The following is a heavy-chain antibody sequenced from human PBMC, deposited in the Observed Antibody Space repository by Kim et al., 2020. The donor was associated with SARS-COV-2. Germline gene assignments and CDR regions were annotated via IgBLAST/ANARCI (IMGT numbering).Heavy chain of an antibody. CDR3: AMGLVATIYY. CDR2: TI. Sequence: TIASADSVKGRFTISKDHAKNSLCLQMNSLRAEDTAVYYCAMGLVATIYYWGQGTLVTVSS. V-gene: IGHV3-11*01. J-gene: IGHJ4*02. D-gene: IGHD5-12*01.